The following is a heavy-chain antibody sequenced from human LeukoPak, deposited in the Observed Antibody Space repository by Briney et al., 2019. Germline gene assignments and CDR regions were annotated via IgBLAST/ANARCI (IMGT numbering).Heavy chain of an antibody. CDR1: NDSISPLY. V-gene: IGHV4-59*11. Sequence: WETLSLTCTVSNDSISPLYWGWIRQPPGKGLEFIGYIFYSGTTNFNPSLKSRVTLSVDTSKNQFSLRLNSVTAADTAVYYCARGGSAAKYYFDSWGHGTLVTVSS. CDR3: ARGGSAAKYYFDS. CDR2: IFYSGTT. J-gene: IGHJ4*01. D-gene: IGHD6-13*01.